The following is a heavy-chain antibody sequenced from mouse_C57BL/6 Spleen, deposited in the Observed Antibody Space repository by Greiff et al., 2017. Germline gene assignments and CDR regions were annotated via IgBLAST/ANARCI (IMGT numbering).Heavy chain of an antibody. CDR1: GYTFTSYD. D-gene: IGHD2-2*01. CDR2: IYPRDGST. Sequence: QVQLQQSGPELVKPGASVKLSCKASGYTFTSYDINWVKQRPGQGLEWIGWIYPRDGSTTYNEKFKGKATLTVDTSPSTTYMELHSLTSEYSAVYFCSRRDGYDRWYFDVWGTGTTVTVSS. CDR3: SRRDGYDRWYFDV. V-gene: IGHV1-85*01. J-gene: IGHJ1*03.